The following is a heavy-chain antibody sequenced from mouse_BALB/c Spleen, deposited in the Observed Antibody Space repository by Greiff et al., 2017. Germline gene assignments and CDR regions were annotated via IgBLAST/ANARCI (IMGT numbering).Heavy chain of an antibody. CDR3: ARSDYGSSYVDDAMDY. D-gene: IGHD1-1*01. J-gene: IGHJ4*01. CDR2: ISTYYGDA. Sequence: QVQLQQSGAELVRPGVSVKISCKGSGYTFTDYAMHWVKQSHAKSLEWIGVISTYYGDASYNQKFKGKATMTVDKSSSTAYMELARLTSEDSAIYYCARSDYGSSYVDDAMDYWGQGTSVTVSS. CDR1: GYTFTDYA. V-gene: IGHV1S137*01.